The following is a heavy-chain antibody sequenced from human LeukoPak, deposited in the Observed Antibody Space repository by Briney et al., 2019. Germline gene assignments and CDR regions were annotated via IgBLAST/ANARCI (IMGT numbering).Heavy chain of an antibody. CDR3: AMSAAGTTMDY. CDR1: GFTLSSYW. Sequence: GGSLRLSCAASGFTLSSYWMTWVRQAPGKGLEWVANIRRDGTQEHYVDSVEGRFTISRDNAKNSLFLQMNSLRAEDTAVYYCAMSAAGTTMDYWGQGTLVTVSS. CDR2: IRRDGTQE. V-gene: IGHV3-7*02. J-gene: IGHJ4*02. D-gene: IGHD6-13*01.